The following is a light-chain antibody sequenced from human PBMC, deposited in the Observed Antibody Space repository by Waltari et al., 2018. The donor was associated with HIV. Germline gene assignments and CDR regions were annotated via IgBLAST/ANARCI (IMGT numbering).Light chain of an antibody. CDR1: SGIIDTNY. CDR3: QSYDSSNRV. V-gene: IGLV6-57*03. J-gene: IGLJ3*02. Sequence: NFMLTQPHSVSEYPGQTVTIYCTRSSGIIDTNYVTWYQQRPGIAPTTLIYEDNQRPSGVPARFSGSIDSSSNSASLTISGLKTEDEADYYCQSYDSSNRVFGGGTKLTVL. CDR2: EDN.